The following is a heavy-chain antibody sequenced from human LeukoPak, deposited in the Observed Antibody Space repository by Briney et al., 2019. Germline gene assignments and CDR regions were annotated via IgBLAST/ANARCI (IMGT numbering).Heavy chain of an antibody. Sequence: PGGSLRLSCAASGFTFSSYWMSWVRQAPGKGLEWVANIKQDGSEKYYVDSVKGRFTISRDNAKNSLYLHMNSLRAEDTAVYYCAKATGFSGHYYMDVWGKGTTVTVSS. D-gene: IGHD3-10*01. J-gene: IGHJ6*03. V-gene: IGHV3-7*01. CDR1: GFTFSSYW. CDR3: AKATGFSGHYYMDV. CDR2: IKQDGSEK.